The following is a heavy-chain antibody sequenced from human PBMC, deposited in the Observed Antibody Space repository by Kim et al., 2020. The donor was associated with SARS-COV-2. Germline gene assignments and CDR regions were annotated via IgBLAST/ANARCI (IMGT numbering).Heavy chain of an antibody. Sequence: GGSLRLSCAASGFAFSRYWMHWVRQVPGKGLVWVSRINGDGTTRLYADSVQGRFTVSRDNARNTLNLQMNSLRAEDTAVSYCVRIGSGYSHEYWGQGTLV. D-gene: IGHD3-22*01. CDR1: GFAFSRYW. CDR2: INGDGTTR. J-gene: IGHJ4*02. V-gene: IGHV3-74*03. CDR3: VRIGSGYSHEY.